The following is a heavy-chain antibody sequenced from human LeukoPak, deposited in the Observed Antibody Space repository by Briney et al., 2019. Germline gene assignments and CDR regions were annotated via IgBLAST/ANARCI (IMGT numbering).Heavy chain of an antibody. V-gene: IGHV1-8*01. CDR3: ARGDPLNYYDSSGSDYFDY. Sequence: GASVKVSCKASGYTFTSYDINWVRQATGQGLEWMGWMNPNSGNTGYAQKFQGRVTMTRNTSISTAYTELSSLRSEDTAVYYCARGDPLNYYDSSGSDYFDYWGQGTLVTVSS. CDR2: MNPNSGNT. J-gene: IGHJ4*02. D-gene: IGHD3-22*01. CDR1: GYTFTSYD.